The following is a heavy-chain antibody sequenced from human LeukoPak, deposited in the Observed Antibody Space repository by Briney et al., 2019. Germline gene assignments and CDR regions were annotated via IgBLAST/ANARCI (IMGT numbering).Heavy chain of an antibody. Sequence: GGSLRLSCAASGFSFSIYGMNWVRQAPGKGLEWVSYISGNSGIIYYADSVKGRFTISRDNAKYSLSLRMNSLTDDDTAVYYCATARGASVLSMSFDGWGQGTLVTVSS. J-gene: IGHJ4*02. CDR1: GFSFSIYG. CDR2: ISGNSGII. CDR3: ATARGASVLSMSFDG. V-gene: IGHV3-48*02. D-gene: IGHD4/OR15-4a*01.